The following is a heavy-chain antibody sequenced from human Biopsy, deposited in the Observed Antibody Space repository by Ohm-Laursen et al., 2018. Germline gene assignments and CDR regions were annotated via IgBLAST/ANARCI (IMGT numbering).Heavy chain of an antibody. J-gene: IGHJ4*03. D-gene: IGHD3-3*01. V-gene: IGHV4-39*01. Sequence: GTLSLTCTVSGGSISDSTYHWGWIRQSPGKGLEWIGNIYYSGNTDYSPSLKSRVTISVDTSNNQFSLKLRSVTAADTAVYYCARQVDFWSGYVDYWGQGTTVTVSS. CDR2: IYYSGNT. CDR1: GGSISDSTYH. CDR3: ARQVDFWSGYVDY.